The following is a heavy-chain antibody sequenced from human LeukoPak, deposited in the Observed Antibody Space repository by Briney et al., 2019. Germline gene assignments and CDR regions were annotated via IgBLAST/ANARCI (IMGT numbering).Heavy chain of an antibody. V-gene: IGHV3-23*01. CDR1: GFTFSSYA. D-gene: IGHD3-10*01. J-gene: IGHJ4*02. CDR3: AKAPYYYGSGSYYTPDY. Sequence: GGSLRLSCAASGFTFSSYAMSWVRQAPGKGLEWVSPISGSGGSTYYADSVKGRFTISRDNSKNTLYLQMNSLRAEDTAVYYCAKAPYYYGSGSYYTPDYWGQGTLVTVSS. CDR2: ISGSGGST.